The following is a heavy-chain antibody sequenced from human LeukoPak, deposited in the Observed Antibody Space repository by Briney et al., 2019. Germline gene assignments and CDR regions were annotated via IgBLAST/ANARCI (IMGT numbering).Heavy chain of an antibody. J-gene: IGHJ4*02. V-gene: IGHV3-33*06. CDR2: IWSDGINT. Sequence: PGRSLRLSCATSGFTFSHYGMHWVRQAPGKGLEWVAVIWSDGINTYYGDPVKGRFTISRDNFQRTVYLQMNSLRAEDTAVYYCAKDAQRGFDYSNSLDKWGQGTLVTVSS. CDR1: GFTFSHYG. D-gene: IGHD4-11*01. CDR3: AKDAQRGFDYSNSLDK.